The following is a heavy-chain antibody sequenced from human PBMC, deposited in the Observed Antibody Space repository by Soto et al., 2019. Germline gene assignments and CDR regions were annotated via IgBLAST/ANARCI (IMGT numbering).Heavy chain of an antibody. D-gene: IGHD3-10*01. Sequence: KPSETLSLTCAVSGYSISSGFYWGWIRQPPGKGLEWIGNLYHSGSSYFNPSLKSRVTISVDTSKNQFSLKLSSVTAADTAIYYCARVSLRITMALVVTSVDYWGQGTLVTVSS. CDR3: ARVSLRITMALVVTSVDY. CDR2: LYHSGSS. CDR1: GYSISSGFY. V-gene: IGHV4-38-2*01. J-gene: IGHJ4*02.